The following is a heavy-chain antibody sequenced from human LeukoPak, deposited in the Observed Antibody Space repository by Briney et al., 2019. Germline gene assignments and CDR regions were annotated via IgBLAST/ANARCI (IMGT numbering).Heavy chain of an antibody. CDR1: GGTFSSYA. V-gene: IGHV1-69*05. Sequence: EASVKVSCKASGGTFSSYAISWVRQAPGQGLEWMGRIIPIFGTANYAQKFQGRVTITTDESTSTAYMELSSLRSDDTAVYYCARDYKYYYDSSGYYMYYFDYWGQGTLVTVSS. J-gene: IGHJ4*02. CDR2: IIPIFGTA. CDR3: ARDYKYYYDSSGYYMYYFDY. D-gene: IGHD3-22*01.